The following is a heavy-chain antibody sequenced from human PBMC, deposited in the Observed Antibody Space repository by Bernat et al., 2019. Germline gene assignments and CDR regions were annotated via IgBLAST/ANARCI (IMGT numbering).Heavy chain of an antibody. Sequence: QVQLVQSGAEVKKPGASVKVSCKVSGYTLTELSMHWVRQAPGKGLEWMGGFDPEDGETIYAQKFQGRVTITADESTSTAYMELSSLRSEDTAVYYCARGGATMVRGVIYSGMDVWGQGTTVTVSS. CDR1: GYTLTELS. J-gene: IGHJ6*02. V-gene: IGHV1-24*01. D-gene: IGHD3-10*01. CDR2: FDPEDGET. CDR3: ARGGATMVRGVIYSGMDV.